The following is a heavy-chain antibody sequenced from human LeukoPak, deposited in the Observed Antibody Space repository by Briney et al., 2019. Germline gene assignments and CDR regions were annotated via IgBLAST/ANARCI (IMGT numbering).Heavy chain of an antibody. CDR3: ARGMVRGVISFGCYYMDV. J-gene: IGHJ6*03. V-gene: IGHV3-21*01. CDR2: ISSSSSYI. CDR1: GFTFSSYS. Sequence: GGSLRLSCAASGFTFSSYSMNWVRQAPGKGLEWVSSISSSSSYIYYADSVKGRFTISRDNAKNSLYLQMNSLRAEDTAVYYCARGMVRGVISFGCYYMDVWGKGTTVTVSS. D-gene: IGHD3-10*01.